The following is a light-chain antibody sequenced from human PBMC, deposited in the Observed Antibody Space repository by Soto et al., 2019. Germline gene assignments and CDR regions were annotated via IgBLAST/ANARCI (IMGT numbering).Light chain of an antibody. Sequence: EIVMTQSPATLSVSPGERATLSCRASQSVSTNLAWYQQKPGRAPRLLLYGASTSATGIPARFSGSGSGTEFTLTISSLQSEDFAVSYCQQYNNWPRGFGQGTKVEIK. J-gene: IGKJ1*01. CDR2: GAS. CDR1: QSVSTN. CDR3: QQYNNWPRG. V-gene: IGKV3-15*01.